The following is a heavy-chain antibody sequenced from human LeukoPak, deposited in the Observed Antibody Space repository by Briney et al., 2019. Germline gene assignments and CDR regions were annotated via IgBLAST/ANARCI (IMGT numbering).Heavy chain of an antibody. J-gene: IGHJ4*02. CDR2: ITGGSDYI. CDR1: GFTFSRYS. Sequence: PGGSLRLSCAASGFTFSRYSVNWVRQAPGKGLEWVSCITGGSDYIFYADSVRGRFTISRDNAKNSLYLQINSLRAEDTAVYYCAKFKGHYGDSEYYFDYWGQGTLVTVSS. CDR3: AKFKGHYGDSEYYFDY. V-gene: IGHV3-21*01. D-gene: IGHD3-10*01.